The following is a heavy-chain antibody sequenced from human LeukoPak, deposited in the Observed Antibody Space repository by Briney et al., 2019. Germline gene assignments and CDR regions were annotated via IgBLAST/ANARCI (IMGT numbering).Heavy chain of an antibody. V-gene: IGHV3-23*01. CDR3: AKEGLGAGGYFDY. Sequence: GGSLRLSCAASGFTFSSYAMSWVRQAPGKGLEWVSAIIGRGGTTYYADSVQGRFAISRHNSKNTLHLQMNSLRAEDTAVYYCAKEGLGAGGYFDYWGQGTLVTVSS. J-gene: IGHJ4*02. CDR2: IIGRGGTT. CDR1: GFTFSSYA. D-gene: IGHD1-26*01.